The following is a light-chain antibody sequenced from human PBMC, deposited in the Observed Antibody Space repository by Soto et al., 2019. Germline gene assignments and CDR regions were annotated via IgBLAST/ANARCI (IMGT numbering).Light chain of an antibody. CDR3: QQTYSALFT. Sequence: DIHITHSPTSLPASIWDRVTITCRASQTIHTYLNWYQQKPGKAPKLLIYAASNLQSEVPSRFSGSGSGTDFTLTISSLQPEDFATYFCQQTYSALFTFGPGTKVDIK. CDR2: AAS. J-gene: IGKJ3*01. CDR1: QTIHTY. V-gene: IGKV1-39*01.